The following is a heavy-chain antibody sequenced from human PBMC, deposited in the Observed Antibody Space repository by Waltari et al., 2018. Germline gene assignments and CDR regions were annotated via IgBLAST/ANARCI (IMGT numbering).Heavy chain of an antibody. D-gene: IGHD2-15*01. Sequence: QVQLQESGPGLVKPSETLSLTCTVSGGSISRHYWSWIRQPPGQGLEWIGYIYYSGSTNYNPSLKSRVTISVDTSKNQFSLKLSSVTAADTAVYYCASFGYCSGGSCYSLNGNWYFDLWGRGTLVTVSS. V-gene: IGHV4-59*11. J-gene: IGHJ2*01. CDR3: ASFGYCSGGSCYSLNGNWYFDL. CDR1: GGSISRHY. CDR2: IYYSGST.